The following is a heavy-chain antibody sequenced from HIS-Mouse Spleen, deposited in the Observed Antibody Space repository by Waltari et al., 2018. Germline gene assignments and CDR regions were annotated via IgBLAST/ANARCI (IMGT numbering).Heavy chain of an antibody. D-gene: IGHD1-26*01. Sequence: VQLVESGGGLVKPGGSLRLSCAASGFTFSSYSMNWVRQAPGKGLEWVSSISSSSSYIYYADSVKGRFTISRDNAKNSLYLQMNSLRAEYTAVYYCASIVGASNWFDPWGQGTLVTVSS. CDR2: ISSSSSYI. CDR3: ASIVGASNWFDP. V-gene: IGHV3-21*01. CDR1: GFTFSSYS. J-gene: IGHJ5*02.